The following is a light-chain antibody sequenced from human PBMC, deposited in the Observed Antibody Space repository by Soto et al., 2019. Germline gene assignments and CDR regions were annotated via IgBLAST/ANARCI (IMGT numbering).Light chain of an antibody. J-gene: IGLJ2*01. CDR3: SSYTSSSTLV. CDR2: EVS. Sequence: QSALTQPASVSGSPGQSIIISCTGTRSDVGGYNYVSWYQQHPGKAPKLMIYEVSNRPSGVSNRFSGSKSGNTASLTISGLQAEDEADYYCSSYTSSSTLVFGGGTKLTVL. CDR1: RSDVGGYNY. V-gene: IGLV2-14*01.